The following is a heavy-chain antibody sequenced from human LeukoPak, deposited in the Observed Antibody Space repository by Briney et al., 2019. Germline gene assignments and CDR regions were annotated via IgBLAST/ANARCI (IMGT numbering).Heavy chain of an antibody. D-gene: IGHD2-8*01. Sequence: SETLSLTCSVSGGSLSSHYWSWIRQPPGKGLELIGHIHDTGSTFYNPSLRGRVTISLDTSNNQFSLKLTSMTAADTAVYYCATHQGYCTNGVCQLDYWGQGTLVTVSS. CDR1: GGSLSSHY. J-gene: IGHJ4*02. V-gene: IGHV4-59*11. CDR2: IHDTGST. CDR3: ATHQGYCTNGVCQLDY.